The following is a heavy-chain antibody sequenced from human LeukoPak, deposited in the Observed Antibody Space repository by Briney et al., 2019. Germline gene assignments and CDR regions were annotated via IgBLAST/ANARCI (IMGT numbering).Heavy chain of an antibody. CDR1: GYSIRTGYY. Sequence: KPSETLSLTXDVSGYSIRTGYYWGWVRKPPGKDLGRIGSVYHSGSTYYNPSLQSRVNILIDTSKNQFSLRLTSVTAADTAVYYCARSYFSVGAFDIWGEGTMVTVSS. D-gene: IGHD2/OR15-2a*01. CDR2: VYHSGST. J-gene: IGHJ3*02. V-gene: IGHV4-38-2*01. CDR3: ARSYFSVGAFDI.